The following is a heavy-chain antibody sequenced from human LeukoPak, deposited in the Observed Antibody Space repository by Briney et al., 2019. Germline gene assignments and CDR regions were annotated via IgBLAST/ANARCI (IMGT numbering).Heavy chain of an antibody. V-gene: IGHV3-11*01. CDR2: ISSSGSSI. CDR3: ARDGEVGAAFGGSAGFDY. Sequence: GGSLRLSCAASGFIFSDYYMSWIRQAPGKGLEWVSYISSSGSSIYYADSVKGRFTISRDNAKDSLYLQMNSLRAEDTAVYYCARDGEVGAAFGGSAGFDYWGQGTLVSVSS. J-gene: IGHJ4*02. D-gene: IGHD1-26*01. CDR1: GFIFSDYY.